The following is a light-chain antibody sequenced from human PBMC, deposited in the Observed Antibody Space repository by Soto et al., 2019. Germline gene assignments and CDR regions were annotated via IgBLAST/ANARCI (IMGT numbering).Light chain of an antibody. V-gene: IGKV1-5*01. CDR2: DSS. CDR1: QNISIW. J-gene: IGKJ5*01. CDR3: QHYNSFSIT. Sequence: DIQMTQSPSTLSASVIDIVTITFLASQNISIWLAWYQQRPGRAPRLLIYDSSSLESGVPSTFSGSGSGTEFSLTISNLRPDDFATYYCQHYNSFSITFGQGTRLEIK.